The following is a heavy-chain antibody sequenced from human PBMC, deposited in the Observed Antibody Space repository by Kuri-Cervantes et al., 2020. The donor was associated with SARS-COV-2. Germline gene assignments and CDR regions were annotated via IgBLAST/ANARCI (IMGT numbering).Heavy chain of an antibody. J-gene: IGHJ4*02. V-gene: IGHV4-61*02. CDR2: IYTSGST. CDR1: GGSINSGSYY. Sequence: LRLSCTVSGGSINSGSYYWSWIRQPAGKGLEWIGRIYTSGSTNYNPSLKSRVTISVDTSKNQFSLKLSSVTAADTAVYYCARGGRTRNSYYFDYWGQGTLVTVSS. CDR3: ARGGRTRNSYYFDY. D-gene: IGHD3-10*01.